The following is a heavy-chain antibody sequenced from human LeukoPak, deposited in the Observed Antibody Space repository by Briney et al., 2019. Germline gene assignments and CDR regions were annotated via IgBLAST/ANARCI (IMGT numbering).Heavy chain of an antibody. V-gene: IGHV4-38-2*02. CDR1: GYSVSSGYY. CDR2: IYHSGST. J-gene: IGHJ4*02. CDR3: AREDYYDSSGYYLDC. D-gene: IGHD3-22*01. Sequence: SETLSLTCTVSGYSVSSGYYWGWIRQSPGKGLEWIGSIYHSGSTYYSPSLRSRIAISVDTSKNQFSLKLSSVTAADTAVYYCAREDYYDSSGYYLDCWGQGTLVTVSS.